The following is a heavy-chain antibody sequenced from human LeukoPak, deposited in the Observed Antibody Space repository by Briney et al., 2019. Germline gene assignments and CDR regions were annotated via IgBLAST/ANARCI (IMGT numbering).Heavy chain of an antibody. CDR1: GFTFSSYR. CDR2: LSYDGSNK. CDR3: VKTRLQYRSGPPFDY. D-gene: IGHD6-19*01. V-gene: IGHV3-30*18. Sequence: PGGSLRLSCAASGFTFSSYRVLWLRQAPGRGLVWLAVLSYDGSNKYYADSVKGRFTISRDNSRNTLYLQLNSLRAEDTAVYYCVKTRLQYRSGPPFDYWGQGTLVTVSS. J-gene: IGHJ4*02.